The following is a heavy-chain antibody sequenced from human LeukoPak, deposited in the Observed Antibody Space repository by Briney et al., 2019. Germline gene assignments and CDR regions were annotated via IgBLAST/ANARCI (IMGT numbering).Heavy chain of an antibody. V-gene: IGHV1-18*01. CDR3: ARSVVWSGYNYMDV. D-gene: IGHD3-3*01. J-gene: IGHJ6*03. Sequence: ASEKVSCKASGYTFTSYGISWVRQAPGQGLEWMGWISAYNGNTNYAQKLQGRVTMTTDTSTSTAYMELRSLRSDDTAVYYCARSVVWSGYNYMDVWGKGTTVTVSS. CDR2: ISAYNGNT. CDR1: GYTFTSYG.